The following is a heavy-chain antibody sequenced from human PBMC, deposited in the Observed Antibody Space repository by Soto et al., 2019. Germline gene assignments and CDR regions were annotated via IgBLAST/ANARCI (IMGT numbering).Heavy chain of an antibody. CDR1: GFTFSSYG. Sequence: PGGSLRLSCAASGFTFSSYGMHWVRQAPGKGLEWVAVIWYDGSNKYYADSVKGRFTISRDNSKNTLYLQMNSLRAEDTAVYYCARDLAPLITMIVVVGGGGMDVWGQGTTVTVSS. J-gene: IGHJ6*02. CDR2: IWYDGSNK. V-gene: IGHV3-33*01. CDR3: ARDLAPLITMIVVVGGGGMDV. D-gene: IGHD3-22*01.